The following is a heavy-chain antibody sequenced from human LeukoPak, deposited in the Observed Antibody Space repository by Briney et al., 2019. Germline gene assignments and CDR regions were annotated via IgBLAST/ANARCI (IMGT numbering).Heavy chain of an antibody. V-gene: IGHV4-59*01. CDR2: IYYSGST. CDR1: GGSISSYY. D-gene: IGHD5-24*01. J-gene: IGHJ6*02. CDR3: AREGDGHNYGGFVDV. Sequence: SETLSLTCTVSGGSISSYYWSWIRQPPGKGLEWIGYIYYSGSTNYNPSLKSRVTISVDTSKNQFSLKLSSVTAADTAVYYCAREGDGHNYGGFVDVWGQGTTVTVSS.